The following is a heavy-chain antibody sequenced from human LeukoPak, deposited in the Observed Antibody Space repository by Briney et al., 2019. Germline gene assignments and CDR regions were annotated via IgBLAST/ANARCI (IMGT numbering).Heavy chain of an antibody. V-gene: IGHV3-74*01. J-gene: IGHJ4*02. CDR1: GFTFSSYW. CDR3: ANPGDSSGYYYYFDY. D-gene: IGHD3-22*01. Sequence: GGSLRLSCAASGFTFSSYWMHWVRQAPGKGLVWVSRINTDGSRTIYADSVKGRFTIFRGNAKNTLYLQMNSLRAEDTAVYYCANPGDSSGYYYYFDYWGQGTLVTVSS. CDR2: INTDGSRT.